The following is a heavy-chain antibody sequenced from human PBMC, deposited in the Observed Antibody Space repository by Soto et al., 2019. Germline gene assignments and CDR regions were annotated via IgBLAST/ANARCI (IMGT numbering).Heavy chain of an antibody. CDR3: ARAYGPKVSLSPPWFAP. D-gene: IGHD4-17*01. CDR1: GGSISSYY. CDR2: IYYSGST. V-gene: IGHV4-59*01. J-gene: IGHJ5*02. Sequence: SETLSLTCTVSGGSISSYYWIWIRQPPGKGLEWIGYIYYSGSTNYNPSLKSRVTISVDTSKNQFSLKLSSVTAADTAVYYCARAYGPKVSLSPPWFAPWVQGTLVTVSS.